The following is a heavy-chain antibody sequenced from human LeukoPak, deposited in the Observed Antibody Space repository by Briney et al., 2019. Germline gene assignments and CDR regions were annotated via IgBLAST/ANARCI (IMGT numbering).Heavy chain of an antibody. CDR1: GFTFSSYW. Sequence: PGGSLRLSCAASGFTFSSYWMSWVRQAPGKGLEWVANIKQDGSEKYYVDSVKGRFTISRDNAKNSLYLQMNSLRAEDTAVYYCARDRSWQLVQDAFDIWGQGTMVTVSS. J-gene: IGHJ3*02. V-gene: IGHV3-7*01. CDR3: ARDRSWQLVQDAFDI. CDR2: IKQDGSEK. D-gene: IGHD6-13*01.